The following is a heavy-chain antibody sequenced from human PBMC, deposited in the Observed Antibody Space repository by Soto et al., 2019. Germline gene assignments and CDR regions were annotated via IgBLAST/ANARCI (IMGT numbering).Heavy chain of an antibody. CDR3: AVAGSYCGGDCYSEGLEYYYYGMDV. J-gene: IGHJ6*02. D-gene: IGHD2-21*02. Sequence: ASVKVSCKASGGTFSSYAISWVRQAPGQGLEWMGGIIPIFGTANYAQKFQGRVTITADESTSTAYMELSSLRSEDTAVYYCAVAGSYCGGDCYSEGLEYYYYGMDVWGQGTTVTVSS. V-gene: IGHV1-69*13. CDR1: GGTFSSYA. CDR2: IIPIFGTA.